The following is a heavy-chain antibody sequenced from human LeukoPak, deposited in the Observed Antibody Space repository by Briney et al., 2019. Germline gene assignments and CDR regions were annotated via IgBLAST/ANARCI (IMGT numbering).Heavy chain of an antibody. D-gene: IGHD2-15*01. V-gene: IGHV4-39*07. Sequence: SETLSLTCTVSDGSISSSNYYWAWIRQPPGKGLEWIGEINHSGSTNYNPSLKSRVTISVDTSKNQFSLKLSSVTAADTAVYYCARGLRQRPPVRIKTVWFDPWGQGTLVTVSS. CDR1: DGSISSSNYY. J-gene: IGHJ5*02. CDR3: ARGLRQRPPVRIKTVWFDP. CDR2: INHSGST.